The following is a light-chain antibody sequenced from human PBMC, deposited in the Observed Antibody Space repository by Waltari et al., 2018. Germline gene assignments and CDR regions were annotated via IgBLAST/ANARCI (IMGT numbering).Light chain of an antibody. CDR1: KLRDKF. Sequence: SYELIQPPSVSVSPGQTATITCSGAKLRDKFVFWYQQKAGQSPIVVLYQHSKRPSGIPERFSGSYSGDTATLTISGTQAMDEADYYCQAWHSNTGIFGGGTKLTVL. J-gene: IGLJ2*01. CDR2: QHS. CDR3: QAWHSNTGI. V-gene: IGLV3-1*01.